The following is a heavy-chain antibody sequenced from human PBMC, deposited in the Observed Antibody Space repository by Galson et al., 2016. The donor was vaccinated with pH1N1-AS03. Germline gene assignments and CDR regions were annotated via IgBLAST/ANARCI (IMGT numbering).Heavy chain of an antibody. J-gene: IGHJ4*02. CDR1: GFTFSASN. V-gene: IGHV3-73*01. Sequence: LRLSCAASGFTFSASNIHWVRQASGKGLEWVGGIRTRDNNYATEYTASVRGRITISRDDSKNTAYLQMNSLKTEDTAVYYCTRQGPTISVYFDYWGQGTLVTVSS. CDR2: IRTRDNNYAT. D-gene: IGHD1-14*01. CDR3: TRQGPTISVYFDY.